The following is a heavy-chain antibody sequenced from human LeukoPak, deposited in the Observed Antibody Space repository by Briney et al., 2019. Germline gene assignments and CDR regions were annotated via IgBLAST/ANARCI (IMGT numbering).Heavy chain of an antibody. V-gene: IGHV4-59*01. J-gene: IGHJ6*03. CDR2: IYYSGRT. Sequence: SETLSLTCTVSGGSLSSYYWSWIRQPPGEGLEWSGYIYYSGRTNYNPSLKSRVTTTVHTSKNQFSLKLSSVTAADTAVYYCARGKPYYSYYYMDVWGKGTTVTVSS. CDR1: GGSLSSYY. CDR3: ARGKPYYSYYYMDV.